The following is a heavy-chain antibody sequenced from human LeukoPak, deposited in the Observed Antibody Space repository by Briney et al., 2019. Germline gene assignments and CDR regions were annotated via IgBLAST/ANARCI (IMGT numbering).Heavy chain of an antibody. J-gene: IGHJ3*02. Sequence: GGSLRLSCAASGIILSSYWMSWVRQAPGKGLEWVSIIYSGGSTFYADSVKGRFTISRDNSKNTLYLQMNSLRAEDTAVYYCARGGSYLSAFDIWGQGTMVTVSS. CDR3: ARGGSYLSAFDI. CDR1: GIILSSYW. D-gene: IGHD1-26*01. V-gene: IGHV3-53*01. CDR2: IYSGGST.